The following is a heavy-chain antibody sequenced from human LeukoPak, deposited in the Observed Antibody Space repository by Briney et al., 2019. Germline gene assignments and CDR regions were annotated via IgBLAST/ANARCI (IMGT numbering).Heavy chain of an antibody. CDR2: ISSSSAYI. CDR1: GFTFSSYS. D-gene: IGHD6-13*01. J-gene: IGHJ4*02. Sequence: GGSLRLSCAASGFTFSSYSMNWVRQAPGKGLEWVPSISSSSAYIYYADSMKGRFTISRDNAKNSLYLQMNSLRAEDTAVYYCASLPDLSVTGAGTGYWGQGTLVTVSS. V-gene: IGHV3-21*01. CDR3: ASLPDLSVTGAGTGY.